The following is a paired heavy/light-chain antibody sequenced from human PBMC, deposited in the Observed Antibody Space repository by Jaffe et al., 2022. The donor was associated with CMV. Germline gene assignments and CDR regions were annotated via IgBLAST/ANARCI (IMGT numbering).Heavy chain of an antibody. CDR1: GASISSTNNY. J-gene: IGHJ6*03. CDR2: INFSWNT. Sequence: QLQLQESGPGLVKPSETLSLTCTVSGASISSTNNYWGWVRQPPGKGLEWIGNINFSWNTYSNPSLKSRVTMSVDTSANRFYLQLTSVTAADTAVYYCARVYRGRSFRGLAWGSPDRGYYYYYYMDVWGKGTTVTVSS. D-gene: IGHD3-10*01. V-gene: IGHV4-39*01. CDR3: ARVYRGRSFRGLAWGSPDRGYYYYYYMDV.
Light chain of an antibody. J-gene: IGLJ3*02. V-gene: IGLV3-21*04. CDR1: NVGSKG. CDR2: YNS. Sequence: SYVLAQPPSVSVAPGETARITCGGNNVGSKGVHWYQQRPGQAPVLIISYNSDRPSGIPERFSGSNSDNTATLTISRVEAGDEADYYCQVWDSSSDHPWVFGGGTQLTVL. CDR3: QVWDSSSDHPWV.